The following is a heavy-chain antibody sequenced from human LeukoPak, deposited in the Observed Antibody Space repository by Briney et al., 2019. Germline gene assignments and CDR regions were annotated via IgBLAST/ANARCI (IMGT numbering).Heavy chain of an antibody. D-gene: IGHD1-26*01. CDR1: GASVSSGGYY. CDR3: ARHLGVGAPGYYMDV. V-gene: IGHV4-39*01. CDR2: MYESGSS. J-gene: IGHJ6*03. Sequence: PSETLSLTCSVSGASVSSGGYYWGWIRLPPGKGLEWIGSMYESGSSNYNPSLRSRVTIRIGTSKNQVSLRLTSVTASDTAMYYCARHLGVGAPGYYMDVWGKGTTVIVSS.